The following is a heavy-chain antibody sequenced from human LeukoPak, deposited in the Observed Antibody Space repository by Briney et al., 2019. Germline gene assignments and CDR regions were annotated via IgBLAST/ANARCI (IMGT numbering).Heavy chain of an antibody. CDR1: GYTFTGYY. CDR3: VRDMKRSRARWENLGFDP. J-gene: IGHJ5*02. CDR2: INPNSGGT. Sequence: ASVKVSCKASGYTFTGYYMHWVRQAPGQGLEWMGWINPNSGGTNYAQKFQGRVTMTRDTSISTAYMELRSLRSDDTAVYFCVRDMKRSRARWENLGFDPWGQGTLVTVSS. D-gene: IGHD1-26*01. V-gene: IGHV1-2*02.